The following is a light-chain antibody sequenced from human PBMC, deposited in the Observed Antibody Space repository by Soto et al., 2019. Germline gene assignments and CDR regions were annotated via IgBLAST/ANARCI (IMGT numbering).Light chain of an antibody. CDR1: QSVSSSY. Sequence: EIVLAQSPGNLSLSPGERATLSCRASQSVSSSYLAWNQQKPGQAPRLLIYGASSRATGIPDRFSGSGSGTDFTLTISRLEPDDFAVYYSHQYGSSPYTFGQGTKVDI. CDR2: GAS. V-gene: IGKV3-20*01. J-gene: IGKJ2*01. CDR3: HQYGSSPYT.